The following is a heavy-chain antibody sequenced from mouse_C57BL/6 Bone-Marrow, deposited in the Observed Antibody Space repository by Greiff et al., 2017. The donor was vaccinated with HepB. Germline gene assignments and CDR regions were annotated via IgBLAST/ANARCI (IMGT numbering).Heavy chain of an antibody. CDR2: IDPENGDT. CDR3: TTDGSSSAWFAY. J-gene: IGHJ3*01. CDR1: GFNIKDDY. V-gene: IGHV14-4*01. Sequence: VQLKESGAELVRPGASVKLSCTASGFNIKDDYMHWVKQRPEQGLEWIGWIDPENGDTEYASKFQGKATITADTSSNTAYLQLSSLTSEDTAVYYCTTDGSSSAWFAYWGQGTVVTVSA. D-gene: IGHD1-1*01.